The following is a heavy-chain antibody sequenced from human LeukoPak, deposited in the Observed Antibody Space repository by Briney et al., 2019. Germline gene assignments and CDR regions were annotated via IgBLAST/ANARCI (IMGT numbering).Heavy chain of an antibody. Sequence: SETLSLTCTVSGGSISSSSYYWGWIRQPPGKGLEWIGSIYYSGSTYYNPSLKSRVTISVDTSKNQFSLKLRSVTAADTAVYYCAKNFCGGGTCYYYFDSWGQGTLVTVSS. CDR2: IYYSGST. J-gene: IGHJ4*02. D-gene: IGHD2-15*01. CDR3: AKNFCGGGTCYYYFDS. CDR1: GGSISSSSYY. V-gene: IGHV4-39*07.